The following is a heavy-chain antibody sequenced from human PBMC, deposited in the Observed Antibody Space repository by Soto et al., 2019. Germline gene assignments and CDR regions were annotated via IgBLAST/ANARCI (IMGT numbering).Heavy chain of an antibody. Sequence: EVQLVESGGGLVKPGGSLRLSCAASGFTFSNAWMSWVRQAPGKGLEWVGRIKSKTDGGTTDYAAPVKGRFTISRDDSKNTLYRQMNSLKAEDTALYYCTTDPSVVVPAAISFGRFYYYGMDVWGQGTTVTVSS. CDR1: GFTFSNAW. D-gene: IGHD2-2*01. V-gene: IGHV3-15*01. CDR3: TTDPSVVVPAAISFGRFYYYGMDV. CDR2: IKSKTDGGTT. J-gene: IGHJ6*02.